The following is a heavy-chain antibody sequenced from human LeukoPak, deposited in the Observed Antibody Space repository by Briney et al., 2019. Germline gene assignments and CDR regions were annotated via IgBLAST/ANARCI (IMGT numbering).Heavy chain of an antibody. D-gene: IGHD6-13*01. Sequence: SGGSLRLSCAASGFTFSDYYMSWIRQAPGKGLEWVSYISSSGSTIYYADSVKGRFTISRDNAKNSLYLQMNSLRAEDTAVYYCARIDSSSWSSDYYYGMDVWGQGTTVIVSS. CDR2: ISSSGSTI. V-gene: IGHV3-11*01. CDR1: GFTFSDYY. J-gene: IGHJ6*02. CDR3: ARIDSSSWSSDYYYGMDV.